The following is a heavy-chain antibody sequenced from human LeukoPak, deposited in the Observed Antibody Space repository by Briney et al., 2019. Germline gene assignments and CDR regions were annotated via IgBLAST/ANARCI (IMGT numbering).Heavy chain of an antibody. J-gene: IGHJ6*02. CDR1: GYTFTSYG. CDR3: ARDPPITMIVVPQNYYYYGMDV. CDR2: ISAYNGNT. V-gene: IGHV1-18*01. Sequence: ASVKLSCKASGYTFTSYGISWVRQAPGQGLEWMGWISAYNGNTNYAQKLQGRVTMTTDTSTSTAYMELRSLRSDDTAVYYCARDPPITMIVVPQNYYYYGMDVWGQGTTLPVSS. D-gene: IGHD3-22*01.